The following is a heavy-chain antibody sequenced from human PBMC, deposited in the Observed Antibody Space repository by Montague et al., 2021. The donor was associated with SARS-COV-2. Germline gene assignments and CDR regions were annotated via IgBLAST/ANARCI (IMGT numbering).Heavy chain of an antibody. CDR3: ARRYSGTWESFYHYRDV. CDR1: GDSISASAYY. Sequence: SETLSLTCIVSGDSISASAYYWGWIRQPPGKGLEWIGSISDRGSATYTASLQSRLTISIDTSKNQFSLKVNFVTDADTAVYYCARRYSGTWESFYHYRDVWGKGTTVSVA. CDR2: ISDRGSA. J-gene: IGHJ6*03. V-gene: IGHV4-39*01. D-gene: IGHD1-26*01.